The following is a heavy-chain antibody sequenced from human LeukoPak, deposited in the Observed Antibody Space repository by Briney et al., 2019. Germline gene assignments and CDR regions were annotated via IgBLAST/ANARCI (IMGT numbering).Heavy chain of an antibody. Sequence: GEAPKILLYGFGYRFPNCWSGWVRQMAGKGVEWVGAFYPGAPDTRYSPSFKGQVTISADKSINAAYLQRNSLKASDTAMYYCARGEYVVEMATIDAFDIWGQGTMVTVSS. V-gene: IGHV5-51*01. CDR1: GYRFPNCW. J-gene: IGHJ3*02. D-gene: IGHD5-24*01. CDR2: FYPGAPDT. CDR3: ARGEYVVEMATIDAFDI.